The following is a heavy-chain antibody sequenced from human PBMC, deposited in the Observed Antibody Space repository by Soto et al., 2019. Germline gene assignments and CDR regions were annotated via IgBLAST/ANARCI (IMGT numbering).Heavy chain of an antibody. D-gene: IGHD3-10*01. CDR3: ARSPSLLWFGELDYYYYMDV. V-gene: IGHV4-39*01. CDR2: IYYSGST. Sequence: SETLSLTCTVSGGSISSSSYYWGWIRQPPGKGLEWIGSIYYSGSTYYNPSLKSRVTISVDTSKNQFSLKLSSVTAADTAVYYCARSPSLLWFGELDYYYYMDVWGKETTVTVSS. CDR1: GGSISSSSYY. J-gene: IGHJ6*03.